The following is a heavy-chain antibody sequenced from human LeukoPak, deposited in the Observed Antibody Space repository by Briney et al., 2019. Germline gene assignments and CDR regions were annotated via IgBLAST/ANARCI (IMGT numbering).Heavy chain of an antibody. J-gene: IGHJ6*02. Sequence: SVKVSCKASGATLNSFATSWVRQAPGQGLEWMGGIIPIFGTANYAQKFQGGVTITADESTNTAYMKLSSLRSEDTAVYYCASRYCSGGRCDSSYYYYYGMDVWGQGTTVTVSS. CDR2: IIPIFGTA. CDR1: GATLNSFA. D-gene: IGHD2-15*01. V-gene: IGHV1-69*13. CDR3: ASRYCSGGRCDSSYYYYYGMDV.